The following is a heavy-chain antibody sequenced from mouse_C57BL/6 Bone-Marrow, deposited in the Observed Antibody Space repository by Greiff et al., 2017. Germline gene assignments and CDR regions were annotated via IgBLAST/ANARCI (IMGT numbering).Heavy chain of an antibody. V-gene: IGHV14-4*01. J-gene: IGHJ2*01. Sequence: EVKLVESGAELVRPGASVKLSCTASGFTIKDDYMHWVKQRPEQGLEWIGWIDPENGDTEYATKFQGKATITADTSSNTAYLQLSSLTSADTAVYYRAFYYYDPIRDYWGQGTTLTVSS. CDR2: IDPENGDT. CDR3: AFYYYDPIRDY. D-gene: IGHD1-1*01. CDR1: GFTIKDDY.